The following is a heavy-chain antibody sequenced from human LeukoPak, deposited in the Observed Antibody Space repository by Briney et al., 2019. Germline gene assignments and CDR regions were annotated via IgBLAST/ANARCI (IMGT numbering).Heavy chain of an antibody. CDR2: ISGSGGST. D-gene: IGHD4-11*01. V-gene: IGHV3-23*01. CDR1: GFTFSSYA. CDR3: AKGGTVTRSGYFDY. Sequence: GGSLRLSCAASGFTFSSYAMSWVRQAPGKGLEWVSSISGSGGSTYYADSVKGRFTIPRDNSKNTLSLQMNSLRAEDTAVYYCAKGGTVTRSGYFDYWGQGTLVTVSS. J-gene: IGHJ4*02.